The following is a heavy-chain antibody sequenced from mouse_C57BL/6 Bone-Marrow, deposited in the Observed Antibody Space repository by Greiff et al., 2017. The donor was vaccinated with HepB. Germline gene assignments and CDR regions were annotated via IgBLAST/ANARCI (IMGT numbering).Heavy chain of an antibody. J-gene: IGHJ3*01. V-gene: IGHV1-55*01. Sequence: QVQLQQSGAELVKPGASVKMSCKASGYTFTSYWITWVKQRPGQGLEWIGDIYPGSGSTNYNEKFKSKATLTVDTSSSTAYMQLSSLTSEDSAVYYCARSLYYDYGPWFAYWGQGTLVTVSA. CDR1: GYTFTSYW. CDR3: ARSLYYDYGPWFAY. CDR2: IYPGSGST. D-gene: IGHD2-4*01.